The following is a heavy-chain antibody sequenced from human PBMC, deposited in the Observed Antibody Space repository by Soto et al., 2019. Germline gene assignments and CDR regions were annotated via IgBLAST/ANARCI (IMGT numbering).Heavy chain of an antibody. J-gene: IGHJ3*01. CDR2: ISASGGNT. CDR1: GFSFSTNA. CDR3: AKDFYSTSYSTSSFSAFDF. V-gene: IGHV3-23*01. Sequence: EVQLLESGGGLVQPGGSLRLSCAASGFSFSTNAMSWVRQAPGKELEWVSGISASGGNTYYADSVKGRFTISRDNSKNTLYLQMNSLRAGDTAVYYCAKDFYSTSYSTSSFSAFDFWGQGTVVTVSS. D-gene: IGHD6-6*01.